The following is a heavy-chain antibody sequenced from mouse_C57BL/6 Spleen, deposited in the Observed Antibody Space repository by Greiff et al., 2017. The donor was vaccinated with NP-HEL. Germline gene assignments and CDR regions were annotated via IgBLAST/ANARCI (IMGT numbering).Heavy chain of an antibody. CDR1: GYTFTDYY. CDR2: IYPGSGNT. Sequence: QVQLKQSGAELVRPGASVKLSCKASGYTFTDYYINWVKQRPGQGLEWIARIYPGSGNTYYNEKFKGKATLTAEKSSSTAYMQLSSLTSEDSAVYFCARSFYTDYAMDYWGQGTSVTVSS. V-gene: IGHV1-76*01. D-gene: IGHD2-12*01. J-gene: IGHJ4*01. CDR3: ARSFYTDYAMDY.